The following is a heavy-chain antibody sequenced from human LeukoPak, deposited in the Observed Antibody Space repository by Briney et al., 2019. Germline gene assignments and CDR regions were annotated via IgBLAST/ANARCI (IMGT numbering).Heavy chain of an antibody. Sequence: GGSPRLSCAASGFTFSSYAMSWVRQAPGKGLEWVSAISGSGGSTYYADSVKGRFTISRDNSKNTLYLQMNSLRAEDTAVYYCAKDFEWLRSGIDYWGQGTLVTVSS. J-gene: IGHJ4*02. CDR3: AKDFEWLRSGIDY. CDR1: GFTFSSYA. D-gene: IGHD5-12*01. V-gene: IGHV3-23*01. CDR2: ISGSGGST.